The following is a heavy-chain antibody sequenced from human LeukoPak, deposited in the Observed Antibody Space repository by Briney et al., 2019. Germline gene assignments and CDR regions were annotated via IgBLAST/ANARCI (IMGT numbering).Heavy chain of an antibody. CDR2: ISYDGSNK. CDR1: GFTFSSYG. J-gene: IGHJ6*03. V-gene: IGHV3-30*18. D-gene: IGHD3-16*02. Sequence: GGSLRLSCAASGFTFSSYGMHWVSQAPGKGLEWVAVISYDGSNKYYADSVKGRFTISRDNSKNTLYLQMNSLRAEDTAVYYCAKDRGGIGYYMDVWGKGTTVTVSS. CDR3: AKDRGGIGYYMDV.